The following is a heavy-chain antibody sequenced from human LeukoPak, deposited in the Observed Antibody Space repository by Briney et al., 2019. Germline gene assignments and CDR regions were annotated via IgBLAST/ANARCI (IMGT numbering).Heavy chain of an antibody. CDR3: ARQTHQGKNWNYGD. J-gene: IGHJ4*02. V-gene: IGHV1-18*01. Sequence: ASVKVSCKASGYTFTSYGISWVRQAPGQGLEWMGWISAYNGNTNYAQKLQGRVTMTTDTSTSTAYMELRGLRSDDTAVYYCARQTHQGKNWNYGDWGQGTLVTVSS. D-gene: IGHD1-7*01. CDR1: GYTFTSYG. CDR2: ISAYNGNT.